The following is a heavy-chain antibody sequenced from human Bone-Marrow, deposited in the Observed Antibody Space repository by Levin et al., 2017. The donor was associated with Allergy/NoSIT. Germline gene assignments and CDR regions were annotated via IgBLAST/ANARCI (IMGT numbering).Heavy chain of an antibody. CDR1: GFTFGDYA. V-gene: IGHV3-49*03. CDR3: TRARGSDSSGWDWAINWFDP. D-gene: IGHD6-19*01. J-gene: IGHJ5*02. CDR2: IRSKAYGGTT. Sequence: GESLKISCTASGFTFGDYAMSWFRQAPGKGLEWVGFIRSKAYGGTTEYAASVKGRFTISRDDSKSIAYLQMNSLKTEDTAVYYCTRARGSDSSGWDWAINWFDPWGQGTLVTVSS.